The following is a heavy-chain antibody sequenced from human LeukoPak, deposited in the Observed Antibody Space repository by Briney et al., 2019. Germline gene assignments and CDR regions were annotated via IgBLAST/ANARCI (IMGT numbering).Heavy chain of an antibody. CDR1: GGSISSYY. CDR3: ARSGEGYYYGMGV. CDR2: IYYSGST. D-gene: IGHD2-15*01. J-gene: IGHJ6*02. V-gene: IGHV4-59*01. Sequence: PSETLSLTCTVSGGSISSYYWSWIRQPPGKGLEWIGYIYYSGSTNYNPSLKSRVTISVDTSKNQFSLKLSSVTAADTAVYYCARSGEGYYYGMGVWGQGTTVTVSS.